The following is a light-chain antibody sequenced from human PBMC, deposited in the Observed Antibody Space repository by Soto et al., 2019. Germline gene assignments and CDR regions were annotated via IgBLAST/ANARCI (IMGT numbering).Light chain of an antibody. Sequence: EVVMTQSPATLYVSPGERATLSCWASQSVRSDLAWYQQKPGQTPRLLIYGASTSAPGIPARFSGGGSGTEFALTISSLQSEDVAVYYCQQYNNWPPITFGQGTRLEI. CDR1: QSVRSD. J-gene: IGKJ5*01. CDR3: QQYNNWPPIT. CDR2: GAS. V-gene: IGKV3-15*01.